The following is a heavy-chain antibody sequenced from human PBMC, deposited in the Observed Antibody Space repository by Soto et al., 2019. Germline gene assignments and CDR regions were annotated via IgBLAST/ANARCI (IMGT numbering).Heavy chain of an antibody. V-gene: IGHV1-69*13. CDR1: GGTFSSYA. Sequence: SVKVSWKASGGTFSSYAISWVRQAPGQGLEWMGGIIPIFGTANYAQKFQGRVTITADESTSTAYMELSSLRSEDTAVYYCARGGYDLNGFDYWGQGTLVTVSS. CDR2: IIPIFGTA. D-gene: IGHD5-12*01. CDR3: ARGGYDLNGFDY. J-gene: IGHJ4*02.